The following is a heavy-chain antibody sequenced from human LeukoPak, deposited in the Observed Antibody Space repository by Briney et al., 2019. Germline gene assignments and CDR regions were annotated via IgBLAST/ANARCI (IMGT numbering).Heavy chain of an antibody. V-gene: IGHV3-23*01. D-gene: IGHD3-10*01. CDR1: GFTFSSHT. J-gene: IGHJ6*02. Sequence: GGSLRLSCAASGFTFSSHTMIWVRQAPGEGLEWVSAISGSGGSTYYADSVKGRFTISRDNSKNTLYLQMNSLRAEDTAVYYCAKGRGHITMVRGVIINPSFYYYGMDVWGQGTTVTVSS. CDR3: AKGRGHITMVRGVIINPSFYYYGMDV. CDR2: ISGSGGST.